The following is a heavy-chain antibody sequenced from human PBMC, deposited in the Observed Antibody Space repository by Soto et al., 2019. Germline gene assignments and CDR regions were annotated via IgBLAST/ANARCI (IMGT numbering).Heavy chain of an antibody. CDR1: GGTFSSHA. CDR3: ARDVPLNYYDGTFSYYAMDV. CDR2: IIPFFKAA. D-gene: IGHD3-16*01. J-gene: IGHJ6*02. Sequence: SVKVSFKASGGTFSSHAISWVRQAPGQGLEWMGGIIPFFKAANYAQKFQGRVTITADDSTSTAYMDLYSLRSEDTAVYYCARDVPLNYYDGTFSYYAMDVWGQGTTVTVSS. V-gene: IGHV1-69*13.